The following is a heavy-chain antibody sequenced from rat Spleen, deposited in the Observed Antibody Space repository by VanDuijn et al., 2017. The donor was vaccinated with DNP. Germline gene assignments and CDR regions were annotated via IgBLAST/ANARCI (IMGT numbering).Heavy chain of an antibody. J-gene: IGHJ3*01. CDR1: GFTFSNHG. Sequence: EVQLVESGGGLVQPGRSLKLSCAVSGFTFSNHGMAWVRQSPKKALEWVATIIYDGSTTYYRDSVKGRFTISRDNAKNTLFLQMDSLRSEDTATYYCATSGYGYDGYPFAYWGQGTLVTVSS. CDR3: ATSGYGYDGYPFAY. V-gene: IGHV5-29*01. CDR2: IIYDGSTT. D-gene: IGHD1-12*03.